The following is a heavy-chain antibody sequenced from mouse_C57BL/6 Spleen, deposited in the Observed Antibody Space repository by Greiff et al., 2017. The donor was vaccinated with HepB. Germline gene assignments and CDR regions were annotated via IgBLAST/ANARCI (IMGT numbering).Heavy chain of an antibody. CDR1: GFTFSSYA. J-gene: IGHJ4*01. V-gene: IGHV5-4*01. D-gene: IGHD1-1*01. CDR3: AREGGKLRKENYAMDY. CDR2: ISDGGSYT. Sequence: DVHLVESGGGLVKPGGSLKLSCAASGFTFSSYAMSWVRQTPEKRLEWVATISDGGSYTYYPDNVKGRFTISRDNAKNNLYLQMSHLKAEDTAMYYCAREGGKLRKENYAMDYWGQGTSVTVSS.